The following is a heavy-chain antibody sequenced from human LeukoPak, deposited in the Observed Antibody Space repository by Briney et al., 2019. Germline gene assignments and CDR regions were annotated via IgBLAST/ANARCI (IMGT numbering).Heavy chain of an antibody. CDR2: VYYSGTT. CDR3: ARGLAVYYFDY. V-gene: IGHV4-59*01. D-gene: IGHD6-19*01. J-gene: IGHJ4*02. Sequence: PSETLSLTCIVSGGSISSYYWSWIRQPPGKGLEWIGYVYYSGTTNYNPSLKSRVSISVDTSKNQFSLKLTSVTAADTAVYYCARGLAVYYFDYWGQGTLVTVSS. CDR1: GGSISSYY.